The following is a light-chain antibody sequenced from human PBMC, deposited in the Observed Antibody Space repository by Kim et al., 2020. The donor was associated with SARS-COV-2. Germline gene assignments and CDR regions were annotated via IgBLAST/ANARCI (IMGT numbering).Light chain of an antibody. J-gene: IGKJ2*01. CDR1: QSITNY. Sequence: SASVGDRVTITCRASQSITNYLNWYQQKPGKAPKLLMYASSSLQSGVSSRFSGSGSGTDFTLTISSLQPEDFATYYCQQSYITPYTFGQGTKLEI. CDR3: QQSYITPYT. V-gene: IGKV1-39*01. CDR2: ASS.